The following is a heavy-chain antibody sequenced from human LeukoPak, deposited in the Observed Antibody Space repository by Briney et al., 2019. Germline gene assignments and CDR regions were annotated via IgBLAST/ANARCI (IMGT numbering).Heavy chain of an antibody. V-gene: IGHV4-39*07. Sequence: SETLSLTCTVSGGSIRSTSYYWGWIRQPPGKGLEWIGEIYHSGSTNYNPSLKSRVTISVDKSKNQFSLKLSSVTAADTAVYYCAISLRNYYYYYMDVWGKGTTVTVSS. CDR2: IYHSGST. CDR3: AISLRNYYYYYMDV. CDR1: GGSIRSTSYY. D-gene: IGHD2/OR15-2a*01. J-gene: IGHJ6*03.